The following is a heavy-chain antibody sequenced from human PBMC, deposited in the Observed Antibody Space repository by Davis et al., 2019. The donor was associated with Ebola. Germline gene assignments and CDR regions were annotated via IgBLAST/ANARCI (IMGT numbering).Heavy chain of an antibody. CDR2: ISYDGSNK. D-gene: IGHD3-22*01. Sequence: GESLKISCAASGFTFSSYAMHWVRQAPGKGLEWVAVISYDGSNKYYADSVKGRFTISRHNSKNTLYLQMNSLRAEDTAVYYCARDQRDSSGWYYFDYWGQGTLVTVSS. V-gene: IGHV3-30*14. J-gene: IGHJ4*02. CDR3: ARDQRDSSGWYYFDY. CDR1: GFTFSSYA.